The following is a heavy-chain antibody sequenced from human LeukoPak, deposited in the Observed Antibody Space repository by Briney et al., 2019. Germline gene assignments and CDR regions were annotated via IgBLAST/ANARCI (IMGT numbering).Heavy chain of an antibody. CDR3: AKDIDYDSSGPVDY. Sequence: GGSLRLSCAASGFTFSSYGMHRVRQAPGKGLEWVAVISYDGSNKYYGDSVKGRFTISRDNSKNTLYLQMNSLRAEDTAVYYCAKDIDYDSSGPVDYWGQGTLVTVSS. CDR2: ISYDGSNK. J-gene: IGHJ4*02. V-gene: IGHV3-30*18. CDR1: GFTFSSYG. D-gene: IGHD3-22*01.